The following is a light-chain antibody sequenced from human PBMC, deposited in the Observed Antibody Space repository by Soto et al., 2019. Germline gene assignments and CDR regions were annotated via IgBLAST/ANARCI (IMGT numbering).Light chain of an antibody. CDR2: GVS. Sequence: MTQSPSTLSASVGDRVTITCRASQSISSYLAWYQQKPGQAPRLLIYGVSSRAADIPDRFSGSGSGTDFTLTISSLESEDSAVYYCQQYSSWPPWTFGQGTKVDIK. CDR3: QQYSSWPPWT. V-gene: IGKV3D-15*01. J-gene: IGKJ1*01. CDR1: QSISSY.